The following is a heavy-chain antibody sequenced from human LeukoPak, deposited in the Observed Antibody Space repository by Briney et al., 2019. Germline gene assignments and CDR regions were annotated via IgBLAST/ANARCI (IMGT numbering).Heavy chain of an antibody. CDR3: ARDAAFGVVITDAFEI. Sequence: GGSLRLSCAASGFTFSSYWMSWIRQAPGKGLEWVANIKEDGSEKYYVDSVKGRFTISRDNAKNSLYLQMNSLRAEDTAVYYCARDAAFGVVITDAFEIWGQGTMVTVSS. CDR2: IKEDGSEK. D-gene: IGHD3-3*01. J-gene: IGHJ3*02. V-gene: IGHV3-7*01. CDR1: GFTFSSYW.